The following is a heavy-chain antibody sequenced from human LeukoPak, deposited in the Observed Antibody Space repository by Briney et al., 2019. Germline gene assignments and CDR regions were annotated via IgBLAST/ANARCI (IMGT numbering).Heavy chain of an antibody. J-gene: IGHJ6*03. D-gene: IGHD6-6*01. Sequence: EPSETLSLTCVLSDGSFSGYSWNWIRQPPGKGLECIGEVSPSGSTNYSPSLKSRLSISLDRSKNQFSLNLTSVTAADTAVYYCARGVKQLGRYYFYMDVWGNGTTVTVSS. CDR1: DGSFSGYS. V-gene: IGHV4-34*01. CDR2: VSPSGST. CDR3: ARGVKQLGRYYFYMDV.